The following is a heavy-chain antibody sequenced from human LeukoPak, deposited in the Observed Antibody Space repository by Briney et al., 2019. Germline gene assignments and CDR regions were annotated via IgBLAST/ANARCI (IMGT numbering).Heavy chain of an antibody. CDR3: AKGAGGFSYYNWFDP. CDR2: YYSGTT. V-gene: IGHV4-39*07. D-gene: IGHD5-18*01. CDR1: GGSISSYY. J-gene: IGHJ5*02. Sequence: PSETLSLTCTVSGGSISSYYWGWIRQPPGKGLEWIGIYYSGTTHYSPSLESRVTISVDTSKNQFSLKLASVTAADTAIYYCAKGAGGFSYYNWFDPWGQGTLVTVSS.